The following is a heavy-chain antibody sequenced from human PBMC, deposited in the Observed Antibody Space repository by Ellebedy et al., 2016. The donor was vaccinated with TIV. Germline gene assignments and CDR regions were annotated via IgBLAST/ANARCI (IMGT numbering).Heavy chain of an antibody. CDR3: ARGRAFGY. CDR2: VYYSGSP. CDR1: GGSVSSTRYY. V-gene: IGHV4-39*01. Sequence: MPSETLSLTCSVSGGSVSSTRYYWAWIRQPPGKGLEYIGSVYYSGSPYYNPSFKSRVTLSADTSKNQFSLNLRTVTAADTAVYYCARGRAFGYWGQGTLVTVSS. J-gene: IGHJ4*02. D-gene: IGHD3-10*01.